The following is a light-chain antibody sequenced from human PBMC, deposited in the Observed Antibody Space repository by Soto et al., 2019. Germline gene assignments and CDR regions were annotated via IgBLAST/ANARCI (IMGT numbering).Light chain of an antibody. CDR3: QQLRT. J-gene: IGKJ1*01. V-gene: IGKV3-20*01. CDR2: GAS. CDR1: QSVSSSY. Sequence: EIVLTQSPGTLSLSPGERATLSCRASQSVSSSYLAWYQQKPGQAPRLLIYGASSRATGIPDRFSGSGSGTDFTLTISRLEPEDFAVYYGQQLRTFGQGTKVDIK.